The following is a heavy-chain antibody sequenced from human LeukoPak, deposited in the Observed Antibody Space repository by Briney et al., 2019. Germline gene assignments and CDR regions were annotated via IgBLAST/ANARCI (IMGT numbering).Heavy chain of an antibody. V-gene: IGHV4-59*12. CDR3: ARDQRGGSYYYYYYYMDV. D-gene: IGHD3-16*01. J-gene: IGHJ6*03. CDR2: IYYSGST. CDR1: GGSISSYY. Sequence: SETLSLTCTVSGGSISSYYWSWIRQPPGKGLEWIGYIYYSGSTYYNPSLKSRVTISVDTSKNQFSLKLSSVTAADTAVYYCARDQRGGSYYYYYYYMDVWGKGTTVTVSS.